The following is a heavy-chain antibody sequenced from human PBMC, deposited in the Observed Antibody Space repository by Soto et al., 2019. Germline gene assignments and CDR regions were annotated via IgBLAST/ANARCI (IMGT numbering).Heavy chain of an antibody. D-gene: IGHD6-13*01. CDR3: ARYPLIAAAGTYEYYFDY. V-gene: IGHV4-31*03. CDR2: IYYSGST. Sequence: QVQLQESGPGLVKPSQTLSLTCTVSGGSISSGGYYWSWIRQHPGKGLEWIGYIYYSGSTYYNPYLKSRVTISVDTSKNQFSLKLSSVTAADTAVYYCARYPLIAAAGTYEYYFDYWGQGTLVTVSS. J-gene: IGHJ4*02. CDR1: GGSISSGGYY.